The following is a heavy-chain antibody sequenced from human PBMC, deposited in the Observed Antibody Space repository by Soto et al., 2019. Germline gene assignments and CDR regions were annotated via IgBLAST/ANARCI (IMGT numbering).Heavy chain of an antibody. CDR2: ISAYNGNT. D-gene: IGHD3-22*01. V-gene: IGHV1-18*01. CDR3: ARDLGYYYDSSVQFDY. J-gene: IGHJ4*02. CDR1: GYTFTSYG. Sequence: GASVKVSCKASGYTFTSYGISWVRQAPGQGLEWMGWISAYNGNTNYAQKLQGRVTMTTDTSTSTAYMELRSLRSDDTAVYYCARDLGYYYDSSVQFDYWGQGTLVTVSS.